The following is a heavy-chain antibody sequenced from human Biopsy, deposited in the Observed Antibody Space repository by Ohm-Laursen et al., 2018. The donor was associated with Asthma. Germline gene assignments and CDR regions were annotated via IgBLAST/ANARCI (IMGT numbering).Heavy chain of an antibody. D-gene: IGHD3-22*01. V-gene: IGHV3-7*03. CDR3: AKSADYYDSTDSLDF. Sequence: SLRLSCTASGFTFGDYLMSWVRQVPGKGLEWVANIKHDGSEKNHVDSLKGRFTISRDNAKNSLYLQMQSLRPEDTAFYYCAKSADYYDSTDSLDFWGRGTLVTVSS. CDR1: GFTFGDYL. J-gene: IGHJ4*01. CDR2: IKHDGSEK.